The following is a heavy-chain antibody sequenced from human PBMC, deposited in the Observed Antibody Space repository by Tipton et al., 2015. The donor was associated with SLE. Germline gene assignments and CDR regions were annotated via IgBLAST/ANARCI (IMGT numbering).Heavy chain of an antibody. Sequence: GSLRLSCAASGFSFDDYGMTWVRQAPGKGLEWVSGINWNGGSTGYADSVKGRFTISRDNAKSSLYLQMNSLRAEDTALYYCARDVGGYQLVQYFQHWGQGTLVTVSS. CDR2: INWNGGST. CDR3: ARDVGGYQLVQYFQH. CDR1: GFSFDDYG. J-gene: IGHJ1*01. V-gene: IGHV3-20*04. D-gene: IGHD2-2*01.